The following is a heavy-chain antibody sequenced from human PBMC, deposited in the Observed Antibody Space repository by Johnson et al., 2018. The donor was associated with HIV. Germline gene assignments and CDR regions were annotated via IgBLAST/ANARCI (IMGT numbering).Heavy chain of an antibody. CDR3: ARDPPDDAFDS. J-gene: IGHJ3*02. CDR1: GFTFSDYY. CDR2: ISSSGSNI. Sequence: QVQLVESGGGLVKPGGSLRLSCAPSGFTFSDYYMSWMRQAPGQGLEWVSYISSSGSNIYYADSVKGRFTVSRDNSKNTLYLQMNSLRAEDTAVYYCARDPPDDAFDSWGQGTMVTVSS. V-gene: IGHV3-11*04.